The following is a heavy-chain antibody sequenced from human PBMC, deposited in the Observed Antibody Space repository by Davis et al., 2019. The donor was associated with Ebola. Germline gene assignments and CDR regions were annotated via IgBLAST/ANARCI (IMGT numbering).Heavy chain of an antibody. V-gene: IGHV4-34*01. J-gene: IGHJ3*02. CDR2: INHSGST. Sequence: SETLSLTCAVYGGSFSGYYWSWIRQPPGKGMEWIGEINHSGSTNYNPSLKSRVTISVDKSKNQFSLKLSSVTAADTAVYYCARRVAIGYCSSTSCYDAFDIWGQGTMVTASS. CDR1: GGSFSGYY. CDR3: ARRVAIGYCSSTSCYDAFDI. D-gene: IGHD2-2*01.